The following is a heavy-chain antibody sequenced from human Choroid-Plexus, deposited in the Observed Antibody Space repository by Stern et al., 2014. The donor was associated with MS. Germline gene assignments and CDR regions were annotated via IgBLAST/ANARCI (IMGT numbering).Heavy chain of an antibody. J-gene: IGHJ6*02. D-gene: IGHD3-3*01. Sequence: VQLVQSGAEVKKPGASVKVSCKTSGYIFTGYYIQWVRQAPGQGLEWMAWVNPNTGGTKYAQKVQVRVTMSRDTSISTAYVELSSLTSDDTAVYYCARDQRGITIFGVVTDYYYLGMDVWGQGTTVTVSS. CDR1: GYIFTGYY. V-gene: IGHV1-2*02. CDR3: ARDQRGITIFGVVTDYYYLGMDV. CDR2: VNPNTGGT.